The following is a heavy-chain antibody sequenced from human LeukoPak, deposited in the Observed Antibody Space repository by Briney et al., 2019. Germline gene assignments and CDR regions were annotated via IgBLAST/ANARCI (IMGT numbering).Heavy chain of an antibody. Sequence: SQTLSLTCTVSGGSISSGDYYWSWIRQPPGTGLEWIGYIYYSGSTYYNPSLKSRVTISVDTSKNQFSLKLSSVTAADTAVYYCARSHCYDSSGYYVDAFDIWGQGTMVTVSS. D-gene: IGHD3-22*01. J-gene: IGHJ3*02. CDR2: IYYSGST. V-gene: IGHV4-30-4*01. CDR1: GGSISSGDYY. CDR3: ARSHCYDSSGYYVDAFDI.